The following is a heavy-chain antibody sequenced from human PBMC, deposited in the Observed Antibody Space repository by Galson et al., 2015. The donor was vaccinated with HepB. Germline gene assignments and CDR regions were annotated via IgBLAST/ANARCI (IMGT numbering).Heavy chain of an antibody. Sequence: SLRLSCAASGFTFKQYTMHWVRQAPGKGLAWVAVISYDGSNKYYADSVKGRFTISRDNSGNTLFLQMDSLRVEDTAVYYCARDSSPLWFGELFSYWGQGTQVIVSS. V-gene: IGHV3-30-3*01. CDR1: GFTFKQYT. D-gene: IGHD3-10*01. J-gene: IGHJ4*02. CDR2: ISYDGSNK. CDR3: ARDSSPLWFGELFSY.